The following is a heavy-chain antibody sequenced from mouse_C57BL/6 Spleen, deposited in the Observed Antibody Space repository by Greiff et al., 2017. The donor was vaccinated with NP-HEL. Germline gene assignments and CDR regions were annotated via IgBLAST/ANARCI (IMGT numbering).Heavy chain of an antibody. CDR2: IDPSDSET. CDR3: ARSPHSNHAMDY. D-gene: IGHD2-5*01. J-gene: IGHJ4*01. Sequence: QVQLQQPGAELVRPGSSVKLSYKASGYTFTSYWMHWVKQRPIQGLEWIGNIDPSDSETHYNQKFKDKATLTVDKSSSTAYMQLSSLTSEDSAVYYCARSPHSNHAMDYWGQGTSVTVSS. V-gene: IGHV1-52*01. CDR1: GYTFTSYW.